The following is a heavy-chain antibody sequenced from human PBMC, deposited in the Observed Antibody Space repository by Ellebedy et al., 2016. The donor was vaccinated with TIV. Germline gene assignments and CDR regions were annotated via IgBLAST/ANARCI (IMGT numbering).Heavy chain of an antibody. Sequence: GGSLRLXCAASGFIFSSYVVHWVRQAPGKGLEWVAAISYDGSNREYADSVKGRFTISRDNSKNTLYMQMNSLRADDTAVYYCAKHDYCSITACPFDYWGQGTLVPVSS. J-gene: IGHJ4*02. CDR3: AKHDYCSITACPFDY. CDR1: GFIFSSYV. V-gene: IGHV3-30-3*02. D-gene: IGHD2-2*01. CDR2: ISYDGSNR.